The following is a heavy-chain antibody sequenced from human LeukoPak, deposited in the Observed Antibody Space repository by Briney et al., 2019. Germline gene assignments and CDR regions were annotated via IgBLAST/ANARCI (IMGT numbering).Heavy chain of an antibody. CDR1: GGSISTNNYY. D-gene: IGHD3-22*01. CDR2: IYYSGRT. Sequence: SETLSLTCTVSGGSISTNNYYWGWIRQPPGKGLEWIGSIYYSGRTYYNPSLKSRVTLSVDTSKNQFSLKLSSVTAADTAVYYCARGYYYDSSGYYPNTLYFDYWGQGTLVTVSS. J-gene: IGHJ4*02. V-gene: IGHV4-39*01. CDR3: ARGYYYDSSGYYPNTLYFDY.